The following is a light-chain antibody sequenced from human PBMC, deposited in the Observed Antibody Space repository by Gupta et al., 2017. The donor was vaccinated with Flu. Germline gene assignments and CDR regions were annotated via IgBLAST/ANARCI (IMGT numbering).Light chain of an antibody. Sequence: QSLLAQPPSASGTPGQRVTISCSGSSSNIGSNTVNWYQQPPGTAPKLLIYTNNQRPSGVPDRFSGSKSGTSASRAISGLQSEDETDYYCAAWDDSLNGYVCGTGTKVTVL. CDR2: TNN. J-gene: IGLJ1*01. CDR1: SSNIGSNT. V-gene: IGLV1-44*01. CDR3: AAWDDSLNGYV.